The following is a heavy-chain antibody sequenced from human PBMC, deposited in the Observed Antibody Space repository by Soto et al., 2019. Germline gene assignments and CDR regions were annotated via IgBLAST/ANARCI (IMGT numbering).Heavy chain of an antibody. D-gene: IGHD5-12*01. CDR1: GFTFNSYY. Sequence: EVQLVESGGGLVQPGGSLRLSCAASGFTFNSYYMSWVRQAPGEGLEWVANIKPDGSEKYYVDSVEGRFTITRDNARNSRYRQMNSLRAEDTAVYYYVREWRDGYGRSFNHGGQGTPVTVSS. CDR3: VREWRDGYGRSFNH. V-gene: IGHV3-7*03. CDR2: IKPDGSEK. J-gene: IGHJ4*02.